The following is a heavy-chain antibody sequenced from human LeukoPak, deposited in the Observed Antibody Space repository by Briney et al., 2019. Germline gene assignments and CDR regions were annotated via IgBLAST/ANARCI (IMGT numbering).Heavy chain of an antibody. V-gene: IGHV3-23*01. CDR3: AKDGGYSSSWYGMSIYYYYMDV. CDR2: ITGSGITT. D-gene: IGHD6-13*01. J-gene: IGHJ6*03. Sequence: GGTLRLSCAASGFPFSNYGMNWVRQAPGKGLEWVSGITGSGITTYYGDSVKGRFTISRDNSKNTLYLQMNSLRAEDTAVYYCAKDGGYSSSWYGMSIYYYYMDVWGKGTTVTVSS. CDR1: GFPFSNYG.